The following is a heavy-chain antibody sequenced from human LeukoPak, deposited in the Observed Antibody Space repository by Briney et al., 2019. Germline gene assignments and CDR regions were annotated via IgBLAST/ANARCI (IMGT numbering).Heavy chain of an antibody. D-gene: IGHD3-10*01. CDR3: AKYYYGSGSYPPFDY. V-gene: IGHV3-23*01. CDR2: ISGSGGNT. J-gene: IGHJ4*02. CDR1: GFTFSSYA. Sequence: GGSLRLSCAASGFTFSSYAMSWVRQAPGKGLEWVSAISGSGGNTYYPDSVTGRFTISRDNSKTTLFLQMNSLRAEDTAVYYCAKYYYGSGSYPPFDYWGQGTLVTVSS.